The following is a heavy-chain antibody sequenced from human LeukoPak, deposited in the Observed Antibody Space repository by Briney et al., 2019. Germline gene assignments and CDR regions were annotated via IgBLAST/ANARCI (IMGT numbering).Heavy chain of an antibody. V-gene: IGHV3-23*01. J-gene: IGHJ4*02. Sequence: GGSLRLSCAASGFTFSSYGINWVRQAAGKGLEWVSVISGSGGSTYYADSVKGRFTISRDNSKNTLYLQMNSLRVEDTAVYYCAKMGGRSYGSGSYFVNWGQGTLVTVSS. CDR2: ISGSGGST. D-gene: IGHD3-10*01. CDR3: AKMGGRSYGSGSYFVN. CDR1: GFTFSSYG.